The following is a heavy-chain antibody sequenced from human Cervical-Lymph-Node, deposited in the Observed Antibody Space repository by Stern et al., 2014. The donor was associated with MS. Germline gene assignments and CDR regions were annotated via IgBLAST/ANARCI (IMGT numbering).Heavy chain of an antibody. D-gene: IGHD6-13*01. J-gene: IGHJ4*02. CDR1: GDTFNNFD. CDR3: ARHQGGVAAF. V-gene: IGHV1-69*01. Sequence: QLQLVEYGAEVKKPGSSVKVSCKASGDTFNNFDIGWVRQAPGQGPEWLGGITPLFGTANYATRLQDRVTFTADESTSTTYMELSRLRSEDTAIYYCARHQGGVAAFWGQGTLVTVSS. CDR2: ITPLFGTA.